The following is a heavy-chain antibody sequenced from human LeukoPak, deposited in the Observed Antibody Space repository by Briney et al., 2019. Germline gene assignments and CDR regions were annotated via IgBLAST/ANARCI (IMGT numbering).Heavy chain of an antibody. CDR2: IYYSGST. V-gene: IGHV4-39*01. CDR3: ARHSGTGIGYCSGGSCYNLDY. CDR1: GGSISSSSYY. Sequence: SETLSLTCTVSGGSISSSSYYWGWIRQPPGKGLEWIGSIYYSGSTYYNPSLKSRVTISVDTSKNRFSLKLSSVTAADTAVYYCARHSGTGIGYCSGGSCYNLDYWGQGTLVTVSS. D-gene: IGHD2-15*01. J-gene: IGHJ4*02.